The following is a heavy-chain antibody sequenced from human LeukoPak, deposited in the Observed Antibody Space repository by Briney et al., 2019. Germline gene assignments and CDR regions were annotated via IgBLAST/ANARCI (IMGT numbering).Heavy chain of an antibody. V-gene: IGHV3-48*03. CDR1: EFTFTLYE. Sequence: PGGSLRLSCTASEFTFTLYEMNWVRQAPGKGLEWVSYISSGATTMYYADSVKGRFTISRDNAKNSLYLQMNSLRAEDTAVYYCARAPSHYYADYWGQGTLVTVSS. CDR3: ARAPSHYYADY. J-gene: IGHJ4*02. D-gene: IGHD3-10*01. CDR2: ISSGATTM.